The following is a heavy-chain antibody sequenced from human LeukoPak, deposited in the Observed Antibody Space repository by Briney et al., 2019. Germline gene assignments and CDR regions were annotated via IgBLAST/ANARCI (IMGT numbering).Heavy chain of an antibody. CDR3: ARDAVWGSYPYFDY. Sequence: GASVKVSCKASGYTFTNYAISWVRQAPGQGLEWMGWISTYNGNANSAQKLQGRVTMTTDTSTSTAYMELRSLRSDDTVVYYCARDAVWGSYPYFDYWGQGTLVTVSS. J-gene: IGHJ4*02. V-gene: IGHV1-18*01. CDR1: GYTFTNYA. CDR2: ISTYNGNA. D-gene: IGHD3-16*02.